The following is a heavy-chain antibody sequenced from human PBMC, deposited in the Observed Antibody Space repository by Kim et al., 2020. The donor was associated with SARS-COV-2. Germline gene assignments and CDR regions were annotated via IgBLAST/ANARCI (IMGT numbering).Heavy chain of an antibody. V-gene: IGHV3-21*01. D-gene: IGHD2-21*02. CDR3: ARDAEAYCGGDCYSDY. CDR2: ISRSSNYI. CDR1: GFTFSSYT. Sequence: GGSLRLSCAASGFTFSSYTMNWVRQAPGKGLEWVSCISRSSNYIYYADSVKGRFTISRDNAKSSLYLQMNSLRAEDTAVYFCARDAEAYCGGDCYSDYWGQGTLVTVSS. J-gene: IGHJ4*02.